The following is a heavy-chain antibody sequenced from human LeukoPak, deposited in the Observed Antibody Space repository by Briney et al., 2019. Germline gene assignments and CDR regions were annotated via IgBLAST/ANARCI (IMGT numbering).Heavy chain of an antibody. Sequence: GGSLRLSCAASGFTFSNYGMNWVRQAPGKGLEWVSYISSGSSTIYYADSVKGRFTFSRDNAKNSLYLQMNSLRAEDTAVYYCARDVGGYYDTSGYLDFWGQGTLVTVSS. D-gene: IGHD3-22*01. J-gene: IGHJ4*02. V-gene: IGHV3-48*01. CDR2: ISSGSSTI. CDR1: GFTFSNYG. CDR3: ARDVGGYYDTSGYLDF.